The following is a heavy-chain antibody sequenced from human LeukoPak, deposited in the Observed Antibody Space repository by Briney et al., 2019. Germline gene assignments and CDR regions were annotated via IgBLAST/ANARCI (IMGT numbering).Heavy chain of an antibody. CDR2: ITSSSSYI. CDR1: GFIFTTYG. V-gene: IGHV3-21*01. Sequence: GGSLRLSCAASGFIFTTYGTHWVRQAPGKGLEWVSSITSSSSYIYYADSLKGRFTISRDNAKNSLYLQMTSLRAEDTAVYYCARHLRPGGDYPNRIDYWGQGTLVTVSS. D-gene: IGHD4-17*01. CDR3: ARHLRPGGDYPNRIDY. J-gene: IGHJ4*02.